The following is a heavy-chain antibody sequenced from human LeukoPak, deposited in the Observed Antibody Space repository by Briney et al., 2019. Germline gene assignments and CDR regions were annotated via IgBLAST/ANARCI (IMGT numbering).Heavy chain of an antibody. D-gene: IGHD4-17*01. J-gene: IGHJ4*02. CDR3: ATHYGDYKEHYFDY. CDR1: GGTFSSYA. Sequence: GASVKVSCKASGGTFSSYAISWVRQAPGQGLEWMGRIIPILGIANYAQKFQGRVTITADKSTSTAYMELSSLRSEDTAVYYCATHYGDYKEHYFDYWGQGTLVTVSS. V-gene: IGHV1-69*04. CDR2: IIPILGIA.